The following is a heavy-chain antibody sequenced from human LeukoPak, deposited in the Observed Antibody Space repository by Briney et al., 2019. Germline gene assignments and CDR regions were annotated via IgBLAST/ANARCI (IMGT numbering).Heavy chain of an antibody. V-gene: IGHV4-59*01. CDR3: ARMPNYYYGMDV. D-gene: IGHD2-2*01. Sequence: PSETLSLTCTVSGGSISSYYWSWIRQPPGKGLEWIGYIYYSGSTNYNPSLKSRVTISVDTSKNQFSLKLSSVTAADTAVYYCARMPNYYYGMDVRGKGTTVTVSS. J-gene: IGHJ6*04. CDR1: GGSISSYY. CDR2: IYYSGST.